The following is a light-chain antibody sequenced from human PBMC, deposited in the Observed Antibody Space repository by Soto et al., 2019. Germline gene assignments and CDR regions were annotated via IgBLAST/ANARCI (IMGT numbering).Light chain of an antibody. V-gene: IGKV4-1*01. J-gene: IGKJ4*01. CDR3: YQYHSSPLT. CDR2: WAS. CDR1: QSVLSSADNRIF. Sequence: DFVLTQSPDSLAVSLGDRATINCKSSQSVLSSADNRIFLSWYQHKSGQPPKLLISWASIRASGVPDRFSGRGSGTDFTLTINNVQTEDVAIYYCYQYHSSPLTVGGGIKVEI.